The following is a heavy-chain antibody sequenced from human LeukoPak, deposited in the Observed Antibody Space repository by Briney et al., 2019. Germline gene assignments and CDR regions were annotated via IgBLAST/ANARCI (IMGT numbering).Heavy chain of an antibody. J-gene: IGHJ4*02. CDR3: AKDLRMGATTGFDY. D-gene: IGHD1-26*01. Sequence: PGGSLRLSCAASGFTFDDYAMHWVRQAPGKGLEWVSGISWNSGSIGYADSVKGRFTISRDNAKNSLYLQMNSLRAEDTALYYCAKDLRMGATTGFDYWGQGTLVTVSS. CDR1: GFTFDDYA. V-gene: IGHV3-9*01. CDR2: ISWNSGSI.